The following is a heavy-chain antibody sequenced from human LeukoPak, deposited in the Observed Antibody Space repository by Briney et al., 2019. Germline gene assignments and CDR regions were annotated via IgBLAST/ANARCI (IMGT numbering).Heavy chain of an antibody. CDR3: ARLRMATIDY. CDR2: IYHSGST. V-gene: IGHV4-38-2*01. CDR1: GYSISSGYY. Sequence: QASETLSLTCAVSGYSISSGYYWGWIRQPPGKWMEWIGSIYHSGSTYYNPSLKSRVTISVDTSKNQFSLKLSSVTAADTAVYYCARLRMATIDYGGQGTLVTVSS. D-gene: IGHD5-24*01. J-gene: IGHJ4*02.